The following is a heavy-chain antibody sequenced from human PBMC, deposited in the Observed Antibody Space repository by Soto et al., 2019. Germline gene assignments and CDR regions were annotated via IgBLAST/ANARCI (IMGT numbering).Heavy chain of an antibody. CDR3: TRGVRGSSGWSYYYGMDV. CDR1: GFTFSNYW. Sequence: PGGSLRLSCAASGFTFSNYWMSWVRQAPGKGLEWVANIKQDGSEEYYVDSVKGRFTISRDNAKNSLYLQMSSLRADDTAVYYCTRGVRGSSGWSYYYGMDVWGQGTTVTVSS. J-gene: IGHJ6*02. D-gene: IGHD6-19*01. V-gene: IGHV3-7*03. CDR2: IKQDGSEE.